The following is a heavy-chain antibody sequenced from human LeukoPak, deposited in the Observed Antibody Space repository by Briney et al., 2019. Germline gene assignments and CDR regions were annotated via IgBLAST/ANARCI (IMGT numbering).Heavy chain of an antibody. CDR3: AKRVGWTGFGY. J-gene: IGHJ4*02. D-gene: IGHD3/OR15-3a*01. V-gene: IGHV3-73*01. Sequence: TGGSLRLSCAASGFTFSDSVMHWVRQASGKGLEWVGRIRGKSNNYSTAYAASVKGRFTISRDDSKSTAYLQMNSLKTEDTAVYYCAKRVGWTGFGYWGQGTLVTVSS. CDR2: IRGKSNNYST. CDR1: GFTFSDSV.